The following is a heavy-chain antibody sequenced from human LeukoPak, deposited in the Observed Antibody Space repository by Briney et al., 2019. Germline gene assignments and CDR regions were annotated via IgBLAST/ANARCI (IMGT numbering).Heavy chain of an antibody. V-gene: IGHV3-49*03. D-gene: IGHD2-2*03. J-gene: IGHJ4*02. CDR3: SREVMLMGARGPQWMRGHGY. CDR1: GFVFPDFA. Sequence: GGSLRLSCSASGFVFPDFAMTWLRQSPGKGLEWVGSIRSKTYGGTVEYAPSVRGRFTISRDDSKNIAYLQMNSLDTEDTGVYYCSREVMLMGARGPQWMRGHGYWDQGTVVIVSS. CDR2: IRSKTYGGTV.